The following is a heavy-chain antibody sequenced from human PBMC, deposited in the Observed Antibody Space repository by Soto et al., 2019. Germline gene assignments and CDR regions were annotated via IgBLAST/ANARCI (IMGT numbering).Heavy chain of an antibody. J-gene: IGHJ4*02. CDR1: GYTLTELS. CDR3: ATAGYYYDSSGYYYAGHDY. Sequence: ASVKVSCKVSGYTLTELSMHWVRQAPGKGLEWMGGFDPEDGETIYAQKFQGRVTMTEDTSTDTAYMELSSLRSEDTAVYYCATAGYYYDSSGYYYAGHDYWGQGTLVTVSS. V-gene: IGHV1-24*01. D-gene: IGHD3-22*01. CDR2: FDPEDGET.